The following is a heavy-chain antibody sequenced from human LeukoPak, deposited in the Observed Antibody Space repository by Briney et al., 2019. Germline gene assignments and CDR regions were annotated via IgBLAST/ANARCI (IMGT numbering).Heavy chain of an antibody. CDR1: GFTVSSKY. Sequence: PGGSLRLSCAASGFTVSSKYMNWVRQAPGKGLEWVSVIYLDGKADYADSVKGGFTISRDNSKNTVYLQMNSLRDEDTAVYYCARDAETSLANWGQGTLVTVSP. CDR2: IYLDGKA. CDR3: ARDAETSLAN. V-gene: IGHV3-66*01. J-gene: IGHJ4*02.